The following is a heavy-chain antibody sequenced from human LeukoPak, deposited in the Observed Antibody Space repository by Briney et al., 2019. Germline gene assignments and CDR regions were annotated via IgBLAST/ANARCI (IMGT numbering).Heavy chain of an antibody. Sequence: PETLSLTCAVYGGSFSGHYWSWIRQPPGKGLEWIGEINHSGSTNYNPSLKSRVTISVDTSKNQFSLKLSSVTAADTAVYYCARSVTVTTTPDPVNWGQGTLVTVSS. D-gene: IGHD4-11*01. CDR2: INHSGST. V-gene: IGHV4-34*01. CDR3: ARSVTVTTTPDPVN. CDR1: GGSFSGHY. J-gene: IGHJ4*02.